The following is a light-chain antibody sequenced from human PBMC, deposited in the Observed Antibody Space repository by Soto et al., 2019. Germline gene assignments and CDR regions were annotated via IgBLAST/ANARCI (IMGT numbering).Light chain of an antibody. CDR2: EVS. J-gene: IGLJ1*01. CDR1: SSDVGAYNF. V-gene: IGLV2-14*01. Sequence: QSALTQPASVSGSPGQSITISCTGSSSDVGAYNFVSWYQQHPGQGPKLMIFEVSNRPSGVSNRFSGSKSGNSASLTISGLQAEDEADYYCITCTTRRTLVFGTGTKLTVL. CDR3: ITCTTRRTLV.